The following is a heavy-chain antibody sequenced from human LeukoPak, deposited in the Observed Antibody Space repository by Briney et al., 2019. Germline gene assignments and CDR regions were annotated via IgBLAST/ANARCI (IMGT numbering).Heavy chain of an antibody. V-gene: IGHV4-59*12. J-gene: IGHJ3*02. CDR3: ARDFREQWLVAFDI. D-gene: IGHD6-19*01. CDR1: GGSISSYY. Sequence: SETLSLTCTVSGGSISSYYWSWIRQPPGKGLEWIGYIYYSGSTNYNPSLKSRVTISVDTSKNQFSLKLSSVTAADTAVYYCARDFREQWLVAFDIWGQGTMVTVSS. CDR2: IYYSGST.